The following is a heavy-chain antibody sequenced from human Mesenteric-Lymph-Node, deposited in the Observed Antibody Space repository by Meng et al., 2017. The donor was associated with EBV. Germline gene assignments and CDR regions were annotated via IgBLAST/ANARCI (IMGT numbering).Heavy chain of an antibody. D-gene: IGHD2-8*01. J-gene: IGHJ4*02. V-gene: IGHV4-34*02. Sequence: QVTLRQWGAGLWKPCEALSLTCAVYGDSFSGYFWGWIRQPLGKGLEWIWEINHSGGNKYNTSLESRLTISVEAYKNQLSLKLRSVPAADTAVYYCARGGGVLTPLDYWGQGGLVTVSS. CDR1: GDSFSGYF. CDR3: ARGGGVLTPLDY. CDR2: INHSGGN.